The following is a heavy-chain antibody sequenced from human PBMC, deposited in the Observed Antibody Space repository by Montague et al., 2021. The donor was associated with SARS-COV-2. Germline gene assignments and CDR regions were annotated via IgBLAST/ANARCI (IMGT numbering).Heavy chain of an antibody. CDR3: ASSVQFACGLDV. J-gene: IGHJ6*02. Sequence: SETLSLTCTVSSGSISNYYWSWIRQPPGKGLEWIGFIYYTESTNXNPSLQSRVTISIDTSKSQFSLRVRSVTAADTAVYYCASSVQFACGLDVWGQGTTVTISS. D-gene: IGHD3-16*01. CDR1: SGSISNYY. CDR2: IYYTEST. V-gene: IGHV4-59*08.